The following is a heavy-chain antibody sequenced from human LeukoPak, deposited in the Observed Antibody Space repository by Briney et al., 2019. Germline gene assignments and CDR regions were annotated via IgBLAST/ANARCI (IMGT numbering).Heavy chain of an antibody. J-gene: IGHJ4*02. CDR1: GFTFSDYY. CDR2: ISSSGSTI. CDR3: AREKNVLLWFGEYRGHY. V-gene: IGHV3-11*01. D-gene: IGHD3-10*01. Sequence: PGGSLRLSCAASGFTFSDYYMSWIRQAPGKGLEWVSYISSSGSTIYYADSVKGRFTISRDNAKNSLYLQMNSLRAEDTAVHYCAREKNVLLWFGEYRGHYWGQGTLVTVSS.